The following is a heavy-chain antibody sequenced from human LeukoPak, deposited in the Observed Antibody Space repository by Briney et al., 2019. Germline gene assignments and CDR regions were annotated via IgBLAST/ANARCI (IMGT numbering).Heavy chain of an antibody. J-gene: IGHJ5*02. Sequence: SSVKVSCKASGGTFSSYAISWVRQAPGQGLEWMGGIIPIFGTANYAQKFQGRVTITTDESTSTAYMELSSLRSEDTAVYYCARVTRRGAGAENWFYPWAQGTLVTASS. V-gene: IGHV1-69*05. CDR1: GGTFSSYA. CDR2: IIPIFGTA. D-gene: IGHD6-13*01. CDR3: ARVTRRGAGAENWFYP.